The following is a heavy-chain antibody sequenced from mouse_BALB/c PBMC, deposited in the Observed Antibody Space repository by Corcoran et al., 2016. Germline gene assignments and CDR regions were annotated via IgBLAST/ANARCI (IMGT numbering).Heavy chain of an antibody. D-gene: IGHD2-4*01. Sequence: EVQLQQSGAELVKPGASVKLSCTASGFNIKDTYMHWVKQRPEQGLEWIGRIDPANGNTKYDPKFQCKATITADTSSNTAYLQLSSLTSEDTAVYYCARNGYDYDEKVRAGFAYWGQGTLVTVSA. J-gene: IGHJ3*01. CDR3: ARNGYDYDEKVRAGFAY. CDR2: IDPANGNT. CDR1: GFNIKDTY. V-gene: IGHV14-3*02.